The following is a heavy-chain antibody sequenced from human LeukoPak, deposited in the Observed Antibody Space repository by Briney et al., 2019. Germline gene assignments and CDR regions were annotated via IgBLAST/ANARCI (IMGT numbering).Heavy chain of an antibody. D-gene: IGHD3-3*01. Sequence: TGGSLRLSCEASGFTFSRNGTHWVRQAPGKGLEWVAVISYDGSNKYYADSVKGRFTISRDNSKNTLYLQMNSLRAEDTAVYYCAKGITIFGVVDYFDYWGQGTLVTVSS. CDR2: ISYDGSNK. CDR1: GFTFSRNG. CDR3: AKGITIFGVVDYFDY. J-gene: IGHJ4*02. V-gene: IGHV3-30*18.